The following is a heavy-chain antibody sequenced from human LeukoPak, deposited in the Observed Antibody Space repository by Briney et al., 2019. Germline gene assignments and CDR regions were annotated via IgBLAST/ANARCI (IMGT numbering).Heavy chain of an antibody. V-gene: IGHV3-21*04. Sequence: GGSLRLSCAASGFTFSSYSMNWVRQAPGKGLEWVSSTSSSSSYIYYADSVKGRFTISRDNSKNTLYLQMNSLRAEDTAVYYCAKASGFGGYCSSTSCPPDDYWGQGTLVTVSS. D-gene: IGHD2-2*01. CDR3: AKASGFGGYCSSTSCPPDDY. CDR2: TSSSSSYI. J-gene: IGHJ4*02. CDR1: GFTFSSYS.